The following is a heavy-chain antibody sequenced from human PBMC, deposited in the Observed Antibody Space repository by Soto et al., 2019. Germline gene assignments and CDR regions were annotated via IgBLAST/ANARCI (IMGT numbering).Heavy chain of an antibody. V-gene: IGHV3-7*04. CDR1: GFSLNKYW. CDR2: IKQDGSDK. D-gene: IGHD3-16*01. Sequence: VQLVESGGDLVQPGGSLRLTCAASGFSLNKYWMSWVRQAPGKGLEWVANIKQDGSDKDYVDSVKGRFTISRDNDKNSLYLQMNSLTAEERDVYYCARGGGNFDQWGQGTLVTVSS. CDR3: ARGGGNFDQ. J-gene: IGHJ4*02.